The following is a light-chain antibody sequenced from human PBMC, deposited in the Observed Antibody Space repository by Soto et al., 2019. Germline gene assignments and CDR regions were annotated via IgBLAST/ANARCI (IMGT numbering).Light chain of an antibody. J-gene: IGKJ5*01. V-gene: IGKV3-20*01. CDR2: GAS. Sequence: EIVLTQSPGTLSLSPGERATLSCRASQSVSNNYLAWYQQKPGQAPRLLIYGASSRATGIPDRFSGSGSGTDFTLTISRLEPEDFAVYYCQHYDTSPPITFGQGTRLEIK. CDR1: QSVSNNY. CDR3: QHYDTSPPIT.